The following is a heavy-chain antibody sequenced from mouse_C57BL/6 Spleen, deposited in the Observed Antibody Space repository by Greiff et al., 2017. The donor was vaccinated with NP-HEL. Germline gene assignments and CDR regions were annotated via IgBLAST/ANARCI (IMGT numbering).Heavy chain of an antibody. CDR1: GFSLSTFGLG. J-gene: IGHJ2*01. Sequence: QVTLKVSVPGLLQPSQTLRLSCSFSGFSLSTFGLGVCWLRQPSGLGLVLLAHILCDDDKYYNPALKSRRTISKDTSKNQVFLKIANVDTADTATYYCARIATYYFDDWGKGTTLTVSS. D-gene: IGHD4-1*02. V-gene: IGHV8-8*01. CDR2: ILCDDDK. CDR3: ARIATYYFDD.